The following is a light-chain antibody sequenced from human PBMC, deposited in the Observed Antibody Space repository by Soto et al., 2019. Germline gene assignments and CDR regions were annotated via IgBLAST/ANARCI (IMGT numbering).Light chain of an antibody. CDR3: SSFAGSKTV. J-gene: IGLJ1*01. CDR2: EVS. V-gene: IGLV2-8*01. CDR1: SSDVGAYNY. Sequence: QSVLTQPPSASGSPGHSVTISCTGTSSDVGAYNYVSWYQQHPGKAPQLMIYEVSKRPSGVPDRFSASKSGNTASLTVSGLQAEDEADYYRSSFAGSKTVFGTGTKVT.